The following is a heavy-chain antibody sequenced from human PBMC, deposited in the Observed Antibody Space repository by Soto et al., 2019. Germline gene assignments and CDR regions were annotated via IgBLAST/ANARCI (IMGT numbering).Heavy chain of an antibody. CDR2: ISYDGSNK. CDR3: AKDGSSYGYGGDY. V-gene: IGHV3-30*18. D-gene: IGHD5-18*01. CDR1: VFTFSSYG. Sequence: LXLSCAASVFTFSSYGMHWVRQAPGKGLEWVAVISYDGSNKYYADSVKGRFTISRDNSKNTLYLQMNSLRAEDTAVYYCAKDGSSYGYGGDYWGQGTLVTVYS. J-gene: IGHJ4*02.